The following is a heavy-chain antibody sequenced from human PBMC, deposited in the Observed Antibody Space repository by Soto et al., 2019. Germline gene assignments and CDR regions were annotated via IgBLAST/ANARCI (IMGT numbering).Heavy chain of an antibody. Sequence: GGSLRLSCAASGFTFSDYYMSWIRQAPGKGLEWVSYISSSSSYTNYADSVKGRFTISRDNSKNTLYLQMNSLRAEDTAVYYCAKEPEWELRHLFDYWGQGTLVTVSS. CDR3: AKEPEWELRHLFDY. CDR1: GFTFSDYY. CDR2: ISSSSSYT. J-gene: IGHJ4*02. V-gene: IGHV3-11*06. D-gene: IGHD1-26*01.